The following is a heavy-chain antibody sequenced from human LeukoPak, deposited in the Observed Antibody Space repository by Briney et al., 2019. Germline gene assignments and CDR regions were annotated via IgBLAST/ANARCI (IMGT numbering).Heavy chain of an antibody. Sequence: SETLSLTCAVYGGSFSGYYWSWIRQPPGKGLEWIGEINHSGSTNYNPSLKSRVTISVDTSKNQFSLKLSSVTAADTAVYYCASRRSLVTTAFDPWGQGTLVTVSS. V-gene: IGHV4-34*01. J-gene: IGHJ5*02. CDR2: INHSGST. CDR1: GGSFSGYY. CDR3: ASRRSLVTTAFDP. D-gene: IGHD4-17*01.